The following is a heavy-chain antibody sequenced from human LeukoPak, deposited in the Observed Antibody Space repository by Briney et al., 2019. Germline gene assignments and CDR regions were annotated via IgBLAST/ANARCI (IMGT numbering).Heavy chain of an antibody. CDR3: AKSYSSSSRYQPFDY. V-gene: IGHV3-9*01. Sequence: GGSLRLSCTASGFTFDDYAMHWVRQVPGKGLECVSGVSWNSGTIGYADSVKGRFTISRDNAKNSLYLQMNSLRAEDTALYYCAKSYSSSSRYQPFDYWGQGTLVTVSS. CDR1: GFTFDDYA. CDR2: VSWNSGTI. J-gene: IGHJ4*02. D-gene: IGHD6-6*01.